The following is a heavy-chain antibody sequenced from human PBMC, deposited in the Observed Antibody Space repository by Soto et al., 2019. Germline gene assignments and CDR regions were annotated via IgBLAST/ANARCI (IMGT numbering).Heavy chain of an antibody. D-gene: IGHD2-21*01. V-gene: IGHV2-5*01. Sequence: QITLKESGPTLVIPTQTLTLTCTFSGFSLSDGGEGVGWIRQPPGKALEWLALIYWNDDKRYNPSLKSRLTITKDTSKNQVVLTKTNMAPVDTATYHCAHERGCCGSRGVWGQGTLVTVSS. CDR2: IYWNDDK. J-gene: IGHJ4*02. CDR1: GFSLSDGGEG. CDR3: AHERGCCGSRGV.